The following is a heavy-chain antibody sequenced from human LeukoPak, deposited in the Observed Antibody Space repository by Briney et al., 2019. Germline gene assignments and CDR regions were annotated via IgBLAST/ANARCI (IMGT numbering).Heavy chain of an antibody. V-gene: IGHV3-30*03. Sequence: GRSLRLSCAASGFTFSSYGMHWVRQAPGKGLEWVAVISYDGSNKYYADSVKGRFTISRDNSKNTLYLQMNSLRAEDTAVYYCARDRSKIEYCGGDCGMDVWGQGTTVTVSS. J-gene: IGHJ6*02. CDR2: ISYDGSNK. CDR3: ARDRSKIEYCGGDCGMDV. D-gene: IGHD2-21*01. CDR1: GFTFSSYG.